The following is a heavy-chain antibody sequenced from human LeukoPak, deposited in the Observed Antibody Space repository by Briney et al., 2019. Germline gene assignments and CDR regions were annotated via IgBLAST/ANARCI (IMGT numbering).Heavy chain of an antibody. CDR3: ARIGGRGFNWFDP. J-gene: IGHJ5*02. CDR1: GGSISSSSYY. V-gene: IGHV4-39*01. D-gene: IGHD1-26*01. CDR2: IYYSGST. Sequence: PSETLSLTCTVSGGSISSSSYYWGWIRQPPGKGLEWIGSIYYSGSTYYNPSLKSRVTISVDTSKNQFSLKLSSVTAADTAVYYCARIGGRGFNWFDPWGQGTLVTVSS.